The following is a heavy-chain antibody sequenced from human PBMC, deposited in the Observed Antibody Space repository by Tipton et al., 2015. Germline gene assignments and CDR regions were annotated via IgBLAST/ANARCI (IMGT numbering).Heavy chain of an antibody. J-gene: IGHJ6*02. Sequence: SLRLSCAGSGLTFSSYWMHWVRQAPGKGPVWVSRINPDEAFTSYADSVKGRFTISRDNAKHSLYLQMNSLRDEDTAVYYCARARYSTGWTPDYGMDVWGQGTTVTVSS. CDR1: GLTFSSYW. V-gene: IGHV3-74*01. CDR3: ARARYSTGWTPDYGMDV. CDR2: INPDEAFT. D-gene: IGHD6-19*01.